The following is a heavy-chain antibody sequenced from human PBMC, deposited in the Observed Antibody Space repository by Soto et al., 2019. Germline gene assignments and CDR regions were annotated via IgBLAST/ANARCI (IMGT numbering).Heavy chain of an antibody. D-gene: IGHD2-15*01. V-gene: IGHV3-21*01. CDR3: ARGCSGGRCYDHYYYYYLDG. CDR2: ISSSSSYI. J-gene: IGHJ6*03. Sequence: EVQLVESGGGLVKPGGSLRLSCAASGFTFSSYSMNWVRQAPGMGLEWVASISSSSSYIDYADSVKGRFTISRDKAKNSLYLQMNSLRAEDTAVYYCARGCSGGRCYDHYYYYYLDGWGKGTTVTVSS. CDR1: GFTFSSYS.